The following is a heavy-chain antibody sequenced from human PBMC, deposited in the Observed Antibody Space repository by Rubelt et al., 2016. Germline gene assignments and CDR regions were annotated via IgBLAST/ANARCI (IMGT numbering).Heavy chain of an antibody. D-gene: IGHD3-22*01. CDR1: GYSFTSYW. J-gene: IGHJ4*02. V-gene: IGHV5-10-1*03. Sequence: EVQLVQSGAEVKKPGESLIISCKGSGYSFTSYWISWVRQMPGKGLEWMGRIDPSDSYANYSPSFQGHVTISADKSISTAYLQWSTLRASDTAWYYCAKHYYETSGGIDSWGQGTLVTVSS. CDR2: IDPSDSYA. CDR3: AKHYYETSGGIDS.